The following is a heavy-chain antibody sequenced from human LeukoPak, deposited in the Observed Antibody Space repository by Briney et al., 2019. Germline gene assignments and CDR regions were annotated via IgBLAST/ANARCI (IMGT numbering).Heavy chain of an antibody. V-gene: IGHV3-30*04. J-gene: IGHJ4*02. Sequence: GGSLRLSCAASGFTFSACAMHWVRQAPGKGLEWVAVISYDGSNKYYADSVKGRFTISRDNSKNTLYLQMNSLRAEDTAVYYCARGGFPPFDYWGQGTLVTVSS. CDR2: ISYDGSNK. CDR3: ARGGFPPFDY. CDR1: GFTFSACA.